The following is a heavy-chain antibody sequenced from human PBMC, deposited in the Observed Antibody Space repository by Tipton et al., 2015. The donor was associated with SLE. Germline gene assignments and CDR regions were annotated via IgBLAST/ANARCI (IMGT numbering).Heavy chain of an antibody. V-gene: IGHV4-39*07. CDR1: GGSISSSSYY. CDR2: IYYSGST. Sequence: TLSLTCTVSGGSISSSSYYWGWIRQPPGKGLEWIGSIYYSGSTYYNPSLTSRVTISVDTSKNQFSLKLSSVTAADTAVDYWARRGAAARALDIWGQGTMVTVAS. D-gene: IGHD6-13*01. J-gene: IGHJ3*02. CDR3: ARRGAAARALDI.